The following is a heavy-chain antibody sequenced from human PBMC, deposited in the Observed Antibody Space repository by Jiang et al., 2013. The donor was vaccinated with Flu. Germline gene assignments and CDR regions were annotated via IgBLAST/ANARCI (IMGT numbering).Heavy chain of an antibody. Sequence: GAEVKKPGASVKVSCKASGYIFNTYDISWVRQAPGQGLEWMGWISGNNGKAHYAEKFQDRVSMTTDTSTGTAYMELRSLRSDDTAVYYCARDRWAYYDSYGYDSWGQGTLVTVSS. J-gene: IGHJ4*02. CDR3: ARDRWAYYDSYGYDS. CDR1: GYIFNTYD. V-gene: IGHV1-18*01. D-gene: IGHD3-22*01. CDR2: ISGNNGKA.